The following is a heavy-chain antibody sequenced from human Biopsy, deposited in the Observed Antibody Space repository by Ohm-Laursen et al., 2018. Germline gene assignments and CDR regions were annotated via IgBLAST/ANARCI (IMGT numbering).Heavy chain of an antibody. D-gene: IGHD3-9*01. V-gene: IGHV3-11*01. CDR1: GFNFRDYN. J-gene: IGHJ6*02. Sequence: SLRLSCTASGFNFRDYNMNWIRQAPGKGLEWISHISSSGTTIYYGDVVRGRFTISRDNDKNSLFLQMNSRRADDTAVYYCTGRYDIGAYGVDVWGQGTTVIVSS. CDR2: ISSSGTTI. CDR3: TGRYDIGAYGVDV.